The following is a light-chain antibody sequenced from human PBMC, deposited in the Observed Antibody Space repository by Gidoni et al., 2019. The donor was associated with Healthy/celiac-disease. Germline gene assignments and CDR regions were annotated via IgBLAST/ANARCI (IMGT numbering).Light chain of an antibody. J-gene: IGKJ1*01. CDR1: QGISSY. CDR3: QQYYSYLWT. V-gene: IGKV1-8*01. Sequence: AIRMTQSPSSLSASTGDRVTITCRASQGISSYLAWYQQKPGKPPKLLIYAASTLQSGVPSRFSGSGSGTDFTLTISCLQSEDFATYYCQQYYSYLWTFGQGTKVEIK. CDR2: AAS.